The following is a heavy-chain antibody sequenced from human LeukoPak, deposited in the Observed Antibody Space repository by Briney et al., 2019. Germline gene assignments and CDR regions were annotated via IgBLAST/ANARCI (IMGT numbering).Heavy chain of an antibody. J-gene: IGHJ4*02. CDR2: IYSGGST. CDR1: GFTVSSNY. Sequence: GGSLRLSCAASGFTVSSNYMSWVRQAPGKGLEWVSVIYSGGSTYYADSVKGRFTISRDNSKNTLYLQMNSLRAEDTAVYYCARASGLSSSWYHYWGQGTLVTVSS. CDR3: ARASGLSSSWYHY. D-gene: IGHD6-13*01. V-gene: IGHV3-53*01.